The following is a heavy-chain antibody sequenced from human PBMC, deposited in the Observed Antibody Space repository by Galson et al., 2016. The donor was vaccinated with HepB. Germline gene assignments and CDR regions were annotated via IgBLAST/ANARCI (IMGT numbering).Heavy chain of an antibody. Sequence: SLRLSCAASGFTFDGYAMHWVRQAPGKGLEWVSGISWNSGNLGYADSVKGRFTISRDNAKNSLYLQMNSLRAEDTALYYCAKGTGSYGSWYFDSWGQGTLVTVSS. D-gene: IGHD3-16*02. CDR3: AKGTGSYGSWYFDS. CDR1: GFTFDGYA. V-gene: IGHV3-9*01. J-gene: IGHJ4*02. CDR2: ISWNSGNL.